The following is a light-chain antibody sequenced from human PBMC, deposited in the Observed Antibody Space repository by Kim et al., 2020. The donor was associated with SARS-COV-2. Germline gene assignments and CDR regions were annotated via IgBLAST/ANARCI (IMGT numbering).Light chain of an antibody. CDR2: AAS. J-gene: IGKJ5*01. Sequence: DIQMTQSPSSVSASVGDRVTITCRASQGINNWLAWYQQKPGKAPKLLISAASNLESGVPSRFSGSGSGTDFTLTISVLQPEDFATYYCQQANSIPITFGQGTRLEIK. CDR1: QGINNW. V-gene: IGKV1-12*01. CDR3: QQANSIPIT.